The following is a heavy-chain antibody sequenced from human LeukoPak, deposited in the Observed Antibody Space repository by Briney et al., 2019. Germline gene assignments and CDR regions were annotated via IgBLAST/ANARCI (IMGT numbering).Heavy chain of an antibody. CDR2: ISGSGGST. D-gene: IGHD3-9*01. J-gene: IGHJ4*02. CDR3: AKDYDILTGYPNYFDY. Sequence: GGSLRLSCAASGFTFSSYAMSWVRQAPGKGLEWVSAISGSGGSTYYADSVKGRFTFSRDNSKNTLYLQMNSLRAEDTAVYYCAKDYDILTGYPNYFDYWGQGTLVTVSS. V-gene: IGHV3-23*01. CDR1: GFTFSSYA.